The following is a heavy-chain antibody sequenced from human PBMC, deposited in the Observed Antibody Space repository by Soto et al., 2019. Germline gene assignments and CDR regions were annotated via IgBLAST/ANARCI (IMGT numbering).Heavy chain of an antibody. CDR3: AKCTYLDF. D-gene: IGHD2-2*01. V-gene: IGHV3-23*01. J-gene: IGHJ1*01. CDR2: ISGTDGKT. Sequence: EVQLLESGGGLVQPGGSLRLSCATSGFIFSAYAMTWVRQAPGRGLEWVSTISGTDGKTFYADSVKGRFSISRDTSTNTLYLHMNSLRAEDTAVYYCAKCTYLDFWGQGTRVTVYS. CDR1: GFIFSAYA.